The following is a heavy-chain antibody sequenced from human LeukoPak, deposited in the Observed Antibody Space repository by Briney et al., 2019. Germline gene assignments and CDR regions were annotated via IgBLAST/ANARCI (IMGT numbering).Heavy chain of an antibody. D-gene: IGHD2-2*01. J-gene: IGHJ6*02. V-gene: IGHV4-4*02. CDR1: GGSISSSNW. CDR3: ARDSVGYCSSTSCLVGYYYYGMDV. Sequence: PSGTLSLTCAVSGGSISSSNWWSWVRQPPGKGLGWIWEIYHSGSTNYNPSLKSRVTISVDKSKNEFSLKLSSVTAADTAVYYCARDSVGYCSSTSCLVGYYYYGMDVWGQGTTVTVSS. CDR2: IYHSGST.